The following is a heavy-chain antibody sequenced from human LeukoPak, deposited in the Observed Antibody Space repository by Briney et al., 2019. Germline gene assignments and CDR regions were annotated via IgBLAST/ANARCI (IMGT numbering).Heavy chain of an antibody. Sequence: PSETLSLTCTVSGGSVSSTTYFWSWIRQPPGKWLEWIASINYSGSTYYNPSLKSRVTISVDASEKPFSLKLSSVTAADTAVYYCARYVVYGSGKYYFDYWGQGTLVTVSS. CDR1: GGSVSSTTYF. D-gene: IGHD3-10*01. V-gene: IGHV4-39*01. CDR3: ARYVVYGSGKYYFDY. CDR2: INYSGST. J-gene: IGHJ4*02.